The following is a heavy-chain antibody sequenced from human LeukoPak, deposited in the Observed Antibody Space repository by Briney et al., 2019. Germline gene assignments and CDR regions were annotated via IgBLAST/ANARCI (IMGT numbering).Heavy chain of an antibody. D-gene: IGHD6-19*01. J-gene: IGHJ4*02. CDR1: GYSISTGYY. V-gene: IGHV4-38-2*02. CDR2: FYHGGST. Sequence: ASETLSLTCTVSGYSISTGYYWDWIRQPPGMGLEWIGTFYHGGSTYYNPSLKSRVTISVDTSKNQFSLKLSSVTAADTAVYYCARWQWLVGGLDYWGQGTLVTVSS. CDR3: ARWQWLVGGLDY.